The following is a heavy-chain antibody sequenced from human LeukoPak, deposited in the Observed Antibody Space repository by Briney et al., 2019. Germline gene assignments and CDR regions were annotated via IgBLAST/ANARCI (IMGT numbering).Heavy chain of an antibody. D-gene: IGHD5-24*01. J-gene: IGHJ6*03. CDR3: ARTVATIKPYYYMDV. Sequence: ASVKVSCKASGYTFTSYYMHWVRQAPGQGLEWMGIINPSGGSTSYAQKFQGRVTMTRDTSTSTVYMELSSLRSGDTAVYYCARTVATIKPYYYMDVWGKGTTVTVSS. CDR2: INPSGGST. V-gene: IGHV1-46*01. CDR1: GYTFTSYY.